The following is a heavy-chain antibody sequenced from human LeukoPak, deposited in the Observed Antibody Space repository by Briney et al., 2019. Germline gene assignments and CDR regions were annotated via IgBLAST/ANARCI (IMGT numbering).Heavy chain of an antibody. CDR1: GGSFSGYY. D-gene: IGHD2-15*01. Sequence: SETLSLTCAVYGGSFSGYYWSWIRQPPGKGLEWIGEINHSGSTNYNPSLKGRVTISVDTSKNQFSLKLSSVTAADTAVYYCARVRGAYCSGGSCYLDAFDIWGQGTMVTVSS. J-gene: IGHJ3*02. CDR2: INHSGST. V-gene: IGHV4-34*01. CDR3: ARVRGAYCSGGSCYLDAFDI.